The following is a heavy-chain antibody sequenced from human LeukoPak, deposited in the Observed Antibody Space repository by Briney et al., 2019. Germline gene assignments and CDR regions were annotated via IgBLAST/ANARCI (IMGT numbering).Heavy chain of an antibody. CDR2: ISYDGSNK. D-gene: IGHD6-19*01. CDR3: AKDRDSGLFDY. Sequence: GRSLRLSCAASGFTFSSYGMHWVRQAPGKGLEWVAVISYDGSNKYYADSVKGRFTISRDNSKNTLYLQMNSLRAEDTAEYYCAKDRDSGLFDYWGQGTLVTVSS. CDR1: GFTFSSYG. V-gene: IGHV3-30*18. J-gene: IGHJ4*02.